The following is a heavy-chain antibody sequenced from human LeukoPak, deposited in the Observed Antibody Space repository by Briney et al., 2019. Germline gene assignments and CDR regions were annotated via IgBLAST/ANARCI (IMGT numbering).Heavy chain of an antibody. J-gene: IGHJ5*02. D-gene: IGHD3-22*01. CDR2: FYYSGST. CDR1: GGSMNDYY. CDR3: ARNGRDGSGYSSNWFDP. Sequence: PSETLSLTRTVSGGSMNDYYWSWIRQPPGKGLEWIASFYYSGSTAYNPSLKSRATISLDTSKNQVSLNLNSVTAADTAVYYCARNGRDGSGYSSNWFDPWGQGTLVTASS. V-gene: IGHV4-59*01.